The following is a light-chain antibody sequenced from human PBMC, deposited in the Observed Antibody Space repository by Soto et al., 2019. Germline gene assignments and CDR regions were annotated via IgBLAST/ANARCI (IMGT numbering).Light chain of an antibody. Sequence: VLPQSPDTMSLSPGDRATLSCRASQSVRSTFLAWYQQKPGQAPRLLSYGASNRAAGIPERLSGSASGTEFTLAISRLEPDDSAVYYCQQYHDSPMNTFGQGTKLQIK. CDR3: QQYHDSPMNT. CDR1: QSVRSTF. J-gene: IGKJ2*01. CDR2: GAS. V-gene: IGKV3-20*01.